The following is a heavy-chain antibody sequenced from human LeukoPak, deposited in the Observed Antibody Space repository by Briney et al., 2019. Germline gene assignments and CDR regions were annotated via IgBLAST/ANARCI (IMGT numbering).Heavy chain of an antibody. Sequence: GGSLRLSCAASGFIFSDYTMSWVRQAPGKGLEWVSAISTGGDDTNYADSVKGRFTISRDSSKNTLSLHINSLRAEDTAIYYCARSPRSWGVFDIWGQGTMVTVSS. CDR2: ISTGGDDT. V-gene: IGHV3-23*01. D-gene: IGHD7-27*01. CDR3: ARSPRSWGVFDI. CDR1: GFIFSDYT. J-gene: IGHJ3*02.